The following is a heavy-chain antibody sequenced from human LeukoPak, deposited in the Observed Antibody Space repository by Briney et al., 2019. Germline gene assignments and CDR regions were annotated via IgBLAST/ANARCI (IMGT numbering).Heavy chain of an antibody. Sequence: GGSLRLSGAASGFTFSSYGMHWVRQAPGXGREGVAVIPYDGSNKYYGDSVKGTFTISRDNSKHTLYLQMNSLRAEDPAVSYCASGTGEWLVQDSWGQGTLVIVSS. V-gene: IGHV3-30-3*01. CDR3: ASGTGEWLVQDS. CDR1: GFTFSSYG. CDR2: IPYDGSNK. D-gene: IGHD6-19*01. J-gene: IGHJ4*02.